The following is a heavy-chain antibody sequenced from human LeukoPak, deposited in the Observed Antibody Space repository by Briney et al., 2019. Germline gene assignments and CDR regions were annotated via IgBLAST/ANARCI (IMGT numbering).Heavy chain of an antibody. CDR1: GGPISSYY. Sequence: PSETLSLTCNVSGGPISSYYWSWIRQPPGKGLEWIGYIYYSGSTNYNPSLKSRVTISVDTSKNQSSLKLSSVTAADTAVYYCARQPDYGDAYDYWGQGTLVTVSS. J-gene: IGHJ4*02. V-gene: IGHV4-59*08. CDR2: IYYSGST. CDR3: ARQPDYGDAYDY. D-gene: IGHD4-17*01.